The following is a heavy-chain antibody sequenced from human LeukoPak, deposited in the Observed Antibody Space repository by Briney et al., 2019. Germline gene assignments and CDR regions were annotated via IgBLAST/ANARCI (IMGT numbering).Heavy chain of an antibody. J-gene: IGHJ4*02. CDR3: ARGGGRRWLQPLDY. D-gene: IGHD5-24*01. CDR1: GGSFSGYY. CDR2: INHSGST. V-gene: IGHV4-34*01. Sequence: SETLSLTCAVCGGSFSGYYWSWIRQPPGKGLEWIGEINHSGSTNYNPSLKSRVTISVDTSKNQFSLNLSSVTAADTAVYYCARGGGRRWLQPLDYWGQGTLVTVSS.